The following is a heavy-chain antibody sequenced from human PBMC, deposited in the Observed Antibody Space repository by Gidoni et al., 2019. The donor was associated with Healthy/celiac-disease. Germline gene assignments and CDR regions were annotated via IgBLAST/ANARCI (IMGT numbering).Heavy chain of an antibody. D-gene: IGHD4-17*01. Sequence: EVQLVESGGGLVKRGGSLRLSCAASGSTFSSYSMNRVSPAPGKGLDVVSSISSISSYIYYADSVKGRFTISRDNAQNSLYLHMISLGAEDTAVYYCAREGGDYGDCSPPYYYYYGMDVWGQGTTVTVSS. CDR1: GSTFSSYS. J-gene: IGHJ6*02. V-gene: IGHV3-21*01. CDR2: ISSISSYI. CDR3: AREGGDYGDCSPPYYYYYGMDV.